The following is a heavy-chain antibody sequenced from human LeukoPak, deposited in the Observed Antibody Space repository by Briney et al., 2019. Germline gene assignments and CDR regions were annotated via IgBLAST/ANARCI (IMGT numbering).Heavy chain of an antibody. J-gene: IGHJ5*02. CDR3: ARGRRRWLRNWFDP. CDR1: GGSFSGYY. D-gene: IGHD5-24*01. CDR2: INHSGST. V-gene: IGHV4-34*01. Sequence: SETLSLTCAVYGGSFSGYYWSWIRQPPGKGLEWIGEINHSGSTNYNPSLKSRVTISVDTSKNQFSLKLSSVTAADTAVYYRARGRRRWLRNWFDPWGQGTLVTVSS.